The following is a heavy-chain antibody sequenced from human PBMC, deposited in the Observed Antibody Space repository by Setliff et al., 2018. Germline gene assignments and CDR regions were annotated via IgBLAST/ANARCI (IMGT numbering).Heavy chain of an antibody. D-gene: IGHD3-3*01. Sequence: GGSLRLSCAASGFTFSTYTMNWVRQAPGKGLEWVSAISGSGGSTYYADSVKGRFTISRDNAKNTLYLQMNSLRAEDTAVYYCARIGRRITIFGVVNDAFDIWGQGTMVTVSS. V-gene: IGHV3-23*01. CDR3: ARIGRRITIFGVVNDAFDI. CDR2: ISGSGGST. J-gene: IGHJ3*02. CDR1: GFTFSTYT.